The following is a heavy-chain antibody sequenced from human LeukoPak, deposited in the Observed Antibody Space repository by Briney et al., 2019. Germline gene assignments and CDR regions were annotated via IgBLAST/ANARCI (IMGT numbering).Heavy chain of an antibody. CDR3: ARDRLGPSFSVSHFDL. CDR1: GFTFVVYG. D-gene: IGHD3-3*02. CDR2: INYNGPIT. Sequence: GGSLRLSCATSGFTFVVYGLSWVRPAPGGGLEWLCDINYNGPITDYADSVKGRFTISSDNAKNSLYLRMDGLRAEDTALYYCARDRLGPSFSVSHFDLWGQGTLVTVSS. J-gene: IGHJ4*02. V-gene: IGHV3-20*04.